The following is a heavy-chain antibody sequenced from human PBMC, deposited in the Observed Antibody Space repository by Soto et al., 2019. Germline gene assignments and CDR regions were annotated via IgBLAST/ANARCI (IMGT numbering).Heavy chain of an antibody. CDR1: GFTFSSYG. CDR3: AKGIARWWELEDYYYYYGMDV. Sequence: PGGSLRLSCAASGFTFSSYGMHWVRQAPGKGLEWVAVISYDGSNKYYADSVKGRFTISRDNSKNTLYLQMNSLRAEDTAVYYCAKGIARWWELEDYYYYYGMDVWGQGTTVTVSS. J-gene: IGHJ6*02. V-gene: IGHV3-30*18. D-gene: IGHD1-26*01. CDR2: ISYDGSNK.